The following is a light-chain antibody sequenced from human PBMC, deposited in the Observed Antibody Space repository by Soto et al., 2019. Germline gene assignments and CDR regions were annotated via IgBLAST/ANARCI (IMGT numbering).Light chain of an antibody. V-gene: IGLV2-23*02. J-gene: IGLJ1*01. CDR2: EVT. Sequence: QSALTQPASVSGSPGQSITISCTGSSSDVGSYILVSWYQQHPGKAPKLPIYEVTKRPSGVSNRFSGSKSGNTASLTISGLQAEDEADYYCCSYAGSSTYVFGTGTKLTVL. CDR1: SSDVGSYIL. CDR3: CSYAGSSTYV.